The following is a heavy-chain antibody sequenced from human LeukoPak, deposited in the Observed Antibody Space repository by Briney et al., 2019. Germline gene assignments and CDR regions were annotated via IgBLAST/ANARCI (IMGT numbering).Heavy chain of an antibody. V-gene: IGHV3-23*01. Sequence: PGGSLRLSCAASGFTFSSYAMSWVRQAPGKGLEWVTAISGSGGSTYYADSVKGRFTISRDNSKNTLYLQMNSLRAEDTAVYYCAKVSSSLRAPFDYWGQGTLVTVSS. CDR3: AKVSSSLRAPFDY. J-gene: IGHJ4*02. CDR2: ISGSGGST. D-gene: IGHD6-6*01. CDR1: GFTFSSYA.